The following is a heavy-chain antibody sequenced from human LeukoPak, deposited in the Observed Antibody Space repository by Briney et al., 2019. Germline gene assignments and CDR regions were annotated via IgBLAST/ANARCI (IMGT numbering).Heavy chain of an antibody. CDR1: GYSFTSYY. CDR3: ARTAPFFDY. V-gene: IGHV5-51*01. CDR2: IFPGDSDT. Sequence: GESLKISCKGSGYSFTSYYIVRVRQMPGKGLEWMGIIFPGDSDTRYSPSFQGQVTFSADKSINTAYLQWSSLKASDTAMYCCARTAPFFDYWGQGTLVTVSS. J-gene: IGHJ4*02.